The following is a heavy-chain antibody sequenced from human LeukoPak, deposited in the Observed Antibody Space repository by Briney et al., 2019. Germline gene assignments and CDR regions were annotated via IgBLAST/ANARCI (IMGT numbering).Heavy chain of an antibody. Sequence: GASVKGSCKASGYTFTRYGISWVRQAPGQGLEWMGWISAYNGNTNYAQKFQGRVTITTDESTSTAYMELSSLRSEDTAVYYCASGRRSIAAEFYYMDVWGKGTTVTVSS. CDR2: ISAYNGNT. J-gene: IGHJ6*03. CDR3: ASGRRSIAAEFYYMDV. V-gene: IGHV1-18*01. CDR1: GYTFTRYG. D-gene: IGHD6-13*01.